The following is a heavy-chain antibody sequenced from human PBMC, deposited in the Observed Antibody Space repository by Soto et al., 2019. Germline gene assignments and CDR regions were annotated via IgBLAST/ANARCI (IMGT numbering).Heavy chain of an antibody. J-gene: IGHJ6*02. V-gene: IGHV3-30-3*01. CDR2: ISYDGSNK. CDR3: ARDGGVVHRAAYYYYYGMDV. D-gene: IGHD3-16*01. CDR1: GFTFSSYA. Sequence: GGSLRLSCAASGFTFSSYAMHWVRQAPGKGLEWVAVISYDGSNKYYADSVKGRFTISRDNSKNTLYLQMNSLRAEDTAVYYCARDGGVVHRAAYYYYYGMDVWGQGTTVTVS.